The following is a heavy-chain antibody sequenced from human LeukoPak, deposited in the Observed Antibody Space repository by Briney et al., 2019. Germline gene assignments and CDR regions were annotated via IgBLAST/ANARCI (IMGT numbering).Heavy chain of an antibody. J-gene: IGHJ3*02. CDR1: GGTFSSYA. CDR2: IIPIFGTA. CDR3: ARDPLSYGGNSDAFDI. Sequence: SVKVSCKASGGTFSSYAISWVRQAPGQGLEWMGGIIPIFGTANYAQKFQGRVTITADESTSTAYMELSSLRSEDTAVYYCARDPLSYGGNSDAFDIWGQGTMVTVSS. D-gene: IGHD4-23*01. V-gene: IGHV1-69*13.